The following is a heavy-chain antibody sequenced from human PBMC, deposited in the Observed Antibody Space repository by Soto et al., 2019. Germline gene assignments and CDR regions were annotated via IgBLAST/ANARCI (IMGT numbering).Heavy chain of an antibody. Sequence: QVQLQESGPGLVKPSGTLSLTCAVSGGSISSSNWWSWVRQPPGKGLEWIGEIYHSGSTNYNPSRKGRVTISVDKSNNHVSLKLSSVTAADTAVYYCARDGVPAAGLFDYWGQGTLVTVSS. J-gene: IGHJ4*02. CDR2: IYHSGST. D-gene: IGHD6-13*01. CDR1: GGSISSSNW. CDR3: ARDGVPAAGLFDY. V-gene: IGHV4-4*02.